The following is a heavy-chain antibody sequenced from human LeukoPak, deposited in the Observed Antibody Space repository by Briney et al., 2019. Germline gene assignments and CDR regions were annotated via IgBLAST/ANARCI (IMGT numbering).Heavy chain of an antibody. CDR3: ARELEQGGLDDLFIGYIDC. CDR2: IIPILGIA. V-gene: IGHV1-69*04. J-gene: IGHJ4*01. D-gene: IGHD3-9*01. Sequence: SVWVSSKASGGTFSSYAISWVRQAPGQGLEWMGRIIPILGIANYAQKFQVRVTITADKSTSTAYMELSSLRSEDTAVYYCARELEQGGLDDLFIGYIDCWGYGTLWTVSS. CDR1: GGTFSSYA.